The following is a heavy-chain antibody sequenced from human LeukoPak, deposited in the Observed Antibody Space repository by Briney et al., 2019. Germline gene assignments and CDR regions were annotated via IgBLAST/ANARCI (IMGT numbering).Heavy chain of an antibody. V-gene: IGHV1-46*01. D-gene: IGHD3-10*01. CDR1: GYTFTSYY. CDR3: ARERRLNYYGSGPARWFDP. CDR2: INPSGGST. Sequence: ASVKVSCKASGYTFTSYYMHWVRQAPGQGLEWMGIINPSGGSTSYAQKFQGRVTMTRGTSTSTVYMELSSLRSEDTAVYYCARERRLNYYGSGPARWFDPWGQGTLVTVSS. J-gene: IGHJ5*02.